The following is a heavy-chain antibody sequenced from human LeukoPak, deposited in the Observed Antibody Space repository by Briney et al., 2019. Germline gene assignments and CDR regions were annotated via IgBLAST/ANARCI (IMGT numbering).Heavy chain of an antibody. V-gene: IGHV1-2*02. CDR2: INPNSGGS. D-gene: IGHD3-3*01. CDR1: GYTFTDYY. CDR3: ARGGKITIFAVPTGAAFDI. Sequence: ASVKVSCKASGYTFTDYYMHWVRQAPGQGLEWMGWINPNSGGSNYAQKFQGRVTLTRDTSISTAYMELSRLRSDDTAVYFCARGGKITIFAVPTGAAFDIWGQGTVVTVSS. J-gene: IGHJ3*02.